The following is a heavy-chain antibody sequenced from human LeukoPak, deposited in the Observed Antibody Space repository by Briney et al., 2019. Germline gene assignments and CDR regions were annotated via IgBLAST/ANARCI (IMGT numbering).Heavy chain of an antibody. V-gene: IGHV1-2*02. CDR1: GYTLTELS. J-gene: IGHJ4*02. CDR2: INPNSGGT. CDR3: ASSNQLPLYFDY. D-gene: IGHD2-2*01. Sequence: ASVKVSCKVSGYTLTELSMHWVRQAPGQGLEWMGWINPNSGGTNYAQKFQGRVTMTRDTSISTAYMELSRLRSDDTAVYYCASSNQLPLYFDYWGQGTLVTVSS.